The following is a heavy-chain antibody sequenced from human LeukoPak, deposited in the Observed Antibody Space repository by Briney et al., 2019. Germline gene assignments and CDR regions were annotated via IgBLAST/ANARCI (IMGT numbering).Heavy chain of an antibody. V-gene: IGHV3-21*01. J-gene: IGHJ4*02. D-gene: IGHD6-6*01. CDR3: ARDQGIAARPMDY. Sequence: GGSLRLSCAASGSTFSTYGMNWVRQAPGKGLEWISSISSSSSFIYYADSVKGRFTISRDNAKNSLYLQMNSLRAEDTALYYCARDQGIAARPMDYWGQGTLVTVSS. CDR1: GSTFSTYG. CDR2: ISSSSSFI.